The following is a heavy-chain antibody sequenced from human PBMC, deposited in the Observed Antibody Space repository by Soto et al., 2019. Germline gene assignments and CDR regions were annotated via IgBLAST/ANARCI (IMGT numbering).Heavy chain of an antibody. CDR3: SRDEVYGSGSCNI. CDR1: GISFSNYW. J-gene: IGHJ3*02. Sequence: EVQLVESGGGLVQPGGSLRLSCAASGISFSNYWMHWVRQVPGKGLEWVSRIIGDGSGANYADSVKGRFTISRDNAKNTLYLQMNSLIAEDTAVYYCSRDEVYGSGSCNIWGQGTVVIVSS. D-gene: IGHD3-10*01. V-gene: IGHV3-74*01. CDR2: IIGDGSGA.